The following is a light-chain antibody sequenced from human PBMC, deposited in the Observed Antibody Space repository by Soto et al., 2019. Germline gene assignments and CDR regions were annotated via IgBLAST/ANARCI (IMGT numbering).Light chain of an antibody. CDR2: GAS. CDR1: QSVSSN. CDR3: QQYNNWPPWT. J-gene: IGKJ1*01. V-gene: IGKV3-15*01. Sequence: EIVMTQSPATLSVSPGERATLSYRASQSVSSNLAWYQQKPGQAPRLLIYGASTRATGIPARFSGSGSGKEFTLTISSLQSEDFAVYYCQQYNNWPPWTFGQGTKVEIK.